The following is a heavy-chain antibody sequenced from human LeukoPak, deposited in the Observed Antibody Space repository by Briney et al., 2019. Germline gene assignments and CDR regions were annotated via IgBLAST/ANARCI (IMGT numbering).Heavy chain of an antibody. J-gene: IGHJ4*02. CDR2: IIPIFGTA. V-gene: IGHV1-69*05. Sequence: ASVKVSCKASGGTFISYAISWVRQAPGQGLEWMGGIIPIFGTANYAQKFQGRVTVTTDESTSTAYMELSSLRSEDTAVYYCARDHLDFWSGYYQAYWGQGTLVTVSS. D-gene: IGHD3-3*01. CDR3: ARDHLDFWSGYYQAY. CDR1: GGTFISYA.